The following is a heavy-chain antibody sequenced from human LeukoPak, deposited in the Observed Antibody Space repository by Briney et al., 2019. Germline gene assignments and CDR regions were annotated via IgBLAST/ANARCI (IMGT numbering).Heavy chain of an antibody. CDR3: ARLPDDSSGYDSAFDI. Sequence: PGGSLRLSCAASGFTFSSYAMSWVRQAPGKGLEWIGYIYYSGSTNYNPSLKSRVTISVDTSKNQFSLKLSSVTAADTAVYYCARLPDDSSGYDSAFDIWGQGTMVTVSS. V-gene: IGHV4-59*08. CDR1: GFTFSSYA. J-gene: IGHJ3*02. D-gene: IGHD3-22*01. CDR2: IYYSGST.